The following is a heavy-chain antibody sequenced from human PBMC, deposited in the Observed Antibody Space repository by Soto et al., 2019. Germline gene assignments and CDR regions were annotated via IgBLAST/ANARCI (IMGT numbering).Heavy chain of an antibody. CDR1: GYTFTGYY. V-gene: IGHV1-2*02. Sequence: ASVKVSCKASGYTFTGYYMHWVRQAPGQGLEWMGWINPNSGGTNYAQKFQGRVTMTRDTSISTAYMELSRLRSDDTAVYHCARALRTKKDIVVVPAAIRIDYWGQGTLVTVSS. D-gene: IGHD2-2*01. J-gene: IGHJ4*02. CDR2: INPNSGGT. CDR3: ARALRTKKDIVVVPAAIRIDY.